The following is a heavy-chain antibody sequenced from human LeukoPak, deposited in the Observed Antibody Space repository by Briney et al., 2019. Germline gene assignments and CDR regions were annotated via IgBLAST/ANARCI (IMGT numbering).Heavy chain of an antibody. D-gene: IGHD5-18*01. CDR1: GGSISSGGYY. CDR3: AREGDGLVDTAPNGMDV. J-gene: IGHJ6*02. CDR2: IYYSGST. V-gene: IGHV4-31*03. Sequence: KPSQTLSLTCTVSGGSISSGGYYWSWIRQHPGKGLEWIGYIYYSGSTYYNPSLKSRVTISVDTSKNQSSLKLSSVTAADTAVYYCAREGDGLVDTAPNGMDVWGQGTTVTVSS.